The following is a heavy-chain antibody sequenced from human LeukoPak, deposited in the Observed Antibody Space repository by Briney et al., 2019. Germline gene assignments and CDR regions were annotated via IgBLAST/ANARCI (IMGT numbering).Heavy chain of an antibody. CDR3: ARTPDGYKSYYFDY. CDR1: GGSFSGYY. D-gene: IGHD5-24*01. V-gene: IGHV4-34*01. Sequence: SETLSLTCAVYGGSFSGYYWSWIRQPPGKGLEWIGEINHSGSTNYNPSLKSRVTISVDTSKNQFSLKLSSVTAADTAVYYCARTPDGYKSYYFDYWGQGTLVTVFS. J-gene: IGHJ4*02. CDR2: INHSGST.